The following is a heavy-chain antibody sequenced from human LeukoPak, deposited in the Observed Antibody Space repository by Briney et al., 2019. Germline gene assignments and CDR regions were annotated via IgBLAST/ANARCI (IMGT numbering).Heavy chain of an antibody. Sequence: SETLSLTCTVSGGSISSYYWSWIRQPAGKGLEWIGRIYTSGSTNYNPSLKSRVTMSVDTSKNQFSLKLSSVTAADTAVYYCARDLLAGSFRHSGSYYGAPGLFDYWGQGTLVTVSS. V-gene: IGHV4-4*07. CDR2: IYTSGST. CDR1: GGSISSYY. J-gene: IGHJ4*02. CDR3: ARDLLAGSFRHSGSYYGAPGLFDY. D-gene: IGHD1-26*01.